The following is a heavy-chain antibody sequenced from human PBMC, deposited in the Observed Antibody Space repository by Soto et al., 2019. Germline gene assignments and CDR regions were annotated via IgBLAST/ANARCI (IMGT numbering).Heavy chain of an antibody. CDR2: IYDDGSA. D-gene: IGHD3-10*01. Sequence: SETLSLTCTVSGGSISSSYWSWIRQPPGKGLEWLAYIYDDGSANYNPSLKSRATISLDMSKNQFSLKLTSVTAADTAVYYCARDQRITMVRGVKNYYYYGMDVWGQGTTVT. V-gene: IGHV4-59*01. CDR1: GGSISSSY. J-gene: IGHJ6*02. CDR3: ARDQRITMVRGVKNYYYYGMDV.